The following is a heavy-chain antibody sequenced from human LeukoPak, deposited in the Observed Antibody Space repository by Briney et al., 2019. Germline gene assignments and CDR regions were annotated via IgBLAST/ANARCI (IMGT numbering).Heavy chain of an antibody. CDR2: IYYSGST. J-gene: IGHJ4*02. CDR3: ARDGIAARVGNDY. D-gene: IGHD6-6*01. CDR1: GGSISSYY. Sequence: SETLSLTCTVSGGSISSYYWSWIRQPPGKGLEWIGYIYYSGSTNYNPSLKSRVTISVDTSKNQFSLKLSSVTAADTAVYYCARDGIAARVGNDYWGQGTLVTVSS. V-gene: IGHV4-59*01.